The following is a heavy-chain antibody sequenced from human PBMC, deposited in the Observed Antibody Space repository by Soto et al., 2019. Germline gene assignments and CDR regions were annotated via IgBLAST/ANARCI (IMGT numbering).Heavy chain of an antibody. CDR2: VNHSGST. V-gene: IGHV4-39*07. CDR3: ARVARVVVAEATIHAFDI. Sequence: PSETLSLTCIVSGDSISSPTFYWGWIRQPPGKGLEWIGAVNHSGSTNYNPSLKSRVTISVDTSKNQFSLKLSSVTAADTAVYYCARVARVVVAEATIHAFDIWGQGTMVTVSS. D-gene: IGHD2-15*01. J-gene: IGHJ3*02. CDR1: GDSISSPTFY.